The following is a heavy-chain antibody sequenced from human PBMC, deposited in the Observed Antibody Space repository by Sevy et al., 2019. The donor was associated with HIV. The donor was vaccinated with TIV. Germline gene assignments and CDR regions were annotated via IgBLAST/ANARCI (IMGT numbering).Heavy chain of an antibody. D-gene: IGHD3-3*01. J-gene: IGHJ6*02. CDR3: ARSPPLIYDFWSGYYTGYYYYGMDV. V-gene: IGHV1-18*01. Sequence: ASVKVSCKASGYTFTSYGISWVRQAPGQGLEWMGWISAYNGNTNYAQKLQGRVTMTTDTSTSTAYMELRSLRSDDTAVYYCARSPPLIYDFWSGYYTGYYYYGMDVWGQGTTVTVSS. CDR1: GYTFTSYG. CDR2: ISAYNGNT.